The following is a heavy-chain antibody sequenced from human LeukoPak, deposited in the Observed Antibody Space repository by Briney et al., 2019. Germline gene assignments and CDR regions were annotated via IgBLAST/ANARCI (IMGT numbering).Heavy chain of an antibody. J-gene: IGHJ4*02. CDR1: GYSFTKYD. V-gene: IGHV7-4-1*02. D-gene: IGHD3-10*01. CDR2: INTNTGNP. CDR3: ARNNADGEGRFGD. Sequence: ASVKVSCKASGYSFTKYDMNWVRQAPGQGLEWMGWINTNTGNPTYAQGSTGRFVFSLDTSVSTAYLQINSLKAEDTAVYYCARNNADGEGRFGDWGQGTLVTVSS.